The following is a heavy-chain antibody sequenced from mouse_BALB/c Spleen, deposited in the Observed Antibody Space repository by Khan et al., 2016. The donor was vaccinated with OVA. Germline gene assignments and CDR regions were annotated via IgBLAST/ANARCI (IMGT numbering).Heavy chain of an antibody. CDR2: IRSGGST. CDR3: SRNSYMYDFTY. D-gene: IGHD2-14*01. V-gene: IGHV2-2*01. CDR1: GFSLNTYG. Sequence: QVQLKESGPGLVQPSQSLSITCTVSGFSLNTYGIHWIRQSQGKGLEWLGVIRSGGSTDYNGAFISRLNITKDNSKSPVFFKMNSLQADDTAIYYLSRNSYMYDFTYWGQGTLVTVSA. J-gene: IGHJ3*01.